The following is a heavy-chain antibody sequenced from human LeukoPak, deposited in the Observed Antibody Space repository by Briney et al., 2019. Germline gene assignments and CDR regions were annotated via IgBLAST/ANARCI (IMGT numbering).Heavy chain of an antibody. V-gene: IGHV4-34*01. CDR2: INHSGST. CDR1: GFPFNAYW. CDR3: ASRPPRPVARWFDP. Sequence: PGGSLRLSCAASGFPFNAYWMTWVRQPPGKGLEWIGEINHSGSTNYNPSLKSRVTISVDTSKNQFSLKLSSVTAADTAVYYCASRPPRPVARWFDPWGQGTLVTVSS. D-gene: IGHD6-19*01. J-gene: IGHJ5*02.